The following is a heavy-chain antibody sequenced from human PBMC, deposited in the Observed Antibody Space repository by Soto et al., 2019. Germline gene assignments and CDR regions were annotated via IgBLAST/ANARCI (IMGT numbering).Heavy chain of an antibody. CDR3: AGMLYTTGLRFDP. J-gene: IGHJ5*02. V-gene: IGHV4-30-2*01. D-gene: IGHD2-8*01. CDR2: IYQSGVT. CDR1: GDSYSISTYS. Sequence: PSETLSLTCNMSGDSYSISTYSWSWIRQPPGKALQWIGFIYQSGVTSYNPSLAIRVSISLDRSNNQFSLKLKSVTAADTAVYFCAGMLYTTGLRFDPWGPGTLVTVSS.